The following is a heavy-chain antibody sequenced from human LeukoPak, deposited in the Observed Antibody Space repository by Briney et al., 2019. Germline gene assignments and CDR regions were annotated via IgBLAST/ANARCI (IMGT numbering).Heavy chain of an antibody. D-gene: IGHD3-22*01. V-gene: IGHV1-18*01. J-gene: IGHJ3*02. CDR1: GGTFSSYA. CDR3: AREGLYYDSSGNAFDI. Sequence: ASVKVSCKASGGTFSSYAISWVRQAPGQGLEWMGWISAYNGNTNYAQKLQGRVTMTTDTSTSTAYMELRSLRSDDTAVYYCAREGLYYDSSGNAFDIWGQGTMVTVSS. CDR2: ISAYNGNT.